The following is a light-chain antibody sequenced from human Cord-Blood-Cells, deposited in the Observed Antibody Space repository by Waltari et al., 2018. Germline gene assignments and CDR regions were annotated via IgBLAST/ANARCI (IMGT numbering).Light chain of an antibody. CDR1: ALPKQY. CDR2: KDS. Sequence: SYELTQPPSVSVSPGQTARITCSGDALPKQYAYWYQQKPGQAPVLVIYKDSGRPSGIPERFSGSSSGTTVTLTIGGVQAEDEADYYCQSADSSGTWVFGGGTKLTVL. J-gene: IGLJ3*02. CDR3: QSADSSGTWV. V-gene: IGLV3-25*03.